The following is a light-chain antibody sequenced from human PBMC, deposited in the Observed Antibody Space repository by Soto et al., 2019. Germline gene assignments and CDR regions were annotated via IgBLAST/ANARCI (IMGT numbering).Light chain of an antibody. V-gene: IGKV3-11*01. J-gene: IGKJ4*01. CDR2: DTS. CDR3: QQRSAWPLT. Sequence: EIVLTQSPATLSLSPGEGATLSCRASESVRSYLAWYQQKPGQAPRLLIYDTSNRATGVPARFSGSGSGTDFTLTISSLEPEDFAVYYCQQRSAWPLTFGGGTKVEIK. CDR1: ESVRSY.